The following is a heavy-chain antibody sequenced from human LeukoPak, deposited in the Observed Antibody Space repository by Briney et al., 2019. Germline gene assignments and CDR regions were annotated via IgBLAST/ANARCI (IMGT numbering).Heavy chain of an antibody. J-gene: IGHJ4*02. CDR2: ISSSSSYI. CDR1: GFTFSSYS. Sequence: GGSLRLSCAASGFTFSSYSMNWVRQAPGKGLEWVSSISSSSSYIYYADSVKGRFTISRDNAKNSLYLQMNSLRAGDTAVYYCARDLWFGEIGYWGQGTLVTVSS. V-gene: IGHV3-21*01. CDR3: ARDLWFGEIGY. D-gene: IGHD3-10*01.